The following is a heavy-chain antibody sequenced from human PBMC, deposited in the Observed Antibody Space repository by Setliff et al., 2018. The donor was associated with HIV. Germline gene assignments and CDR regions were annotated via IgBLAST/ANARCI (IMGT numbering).Heavy chain of an antibody. Sequence: SGPTLVNPTQTLTLTCSFSGFSLSATGVAVGWIRQPPGKALEWLALIYWNDDKRYSPSLKSRLTITKDTSKNQVVLTMTNMDPVDTATYYCAHSLYCSSSNCSGLLFDYWGQGTLVTVSS. CDR1: GFSLSATGVA. CDR2: IYWNDDK. CDR3: AHSLYCSSSNCSGLLFDY. D-gene: IGHD2-2*01. J-gene: IGHJ4*02. V-gene: IGHV2-5*01.